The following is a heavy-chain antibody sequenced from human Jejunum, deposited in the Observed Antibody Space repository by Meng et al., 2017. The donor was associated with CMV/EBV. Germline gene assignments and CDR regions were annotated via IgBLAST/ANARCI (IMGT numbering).Heavy chain of an antibody. CDR3: ASTSGNFWSGYFPGLSYF. D-gene: IGHD3-3*01. CDR2: ISGDGGST. Sequence: SSFDMQWVRQAPGKGLEYVSAISGDGGSTYYADFVKGRFTISRDNSKNTLYLQMGNLRAEDMAVYYCASTSGNFWSGYFPGLSYFWGLGTLVTVSS. J-gene: IGHJ4*02. V-gene: IGHV3-64*02. CDR1: SSFD.